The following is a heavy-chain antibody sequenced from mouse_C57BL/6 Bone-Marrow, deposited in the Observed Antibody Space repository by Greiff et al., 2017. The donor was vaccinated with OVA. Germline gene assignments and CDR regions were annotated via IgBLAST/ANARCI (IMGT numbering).Heavy chain of an antibody. Sequence: EVKLMESGPGLVKPSQSLSLTCSVTGYSITSGYYWNWIRQFPGNKLEWMGYISYDGSNNYNPSLTNRISITRDTAKNQLFLKLNSVTTEDTATYYCSRYGDYLCFDYWGQGTTLTVSS. V-gene: IGHV3-6*01. J-gene: IGHJ2*01. CDR1: GYSITSGYY. D-gene: IGHD2-13*01. CDR2: ISYDGSN. CDR3: SRYGDYLCFDY.